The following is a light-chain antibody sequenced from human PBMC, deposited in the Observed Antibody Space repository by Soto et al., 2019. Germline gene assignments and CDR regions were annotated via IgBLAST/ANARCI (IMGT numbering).Light chain of an antibody. CDR2: STS. J-gene: IGLJ2*01. CDR1: TGAVTSGYY. Sequence: QTVVSQEPSLTVSPGGTVTLTCASSTGAVTSGYYPNWFQQKPGQAPRALIYSTSNKDSWTPARFSGSLLGGKAALTLSGVQPEDEAEYYCLLYYGGAHVVFGGGTKLTVL. CDR3: LLYYGGAHVV. V-gene: IGLV7-43*01.